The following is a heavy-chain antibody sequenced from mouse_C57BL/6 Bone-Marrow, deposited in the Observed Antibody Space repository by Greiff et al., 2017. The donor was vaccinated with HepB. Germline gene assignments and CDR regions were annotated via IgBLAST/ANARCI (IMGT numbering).Heavy chain of an antibody. J-gene: IGHJ1*03. CDR2: IWSGGST. CDR3: AKNDGYYFWYFDV. V-gene: IGHV2-4*01. D-gene: IGHD2-3*01. Sequence: VQLVESGPGLVQPSQSLSITCTVSGFSLPSYGVHWVRQPPGKGLEWLGVIWSGGSTDYNAAFISRLSISKDNSKSQVFVKMNSLQADDTAIYYCAKNDGYYFWYFDVWGTGTTVTVSS. CDR1: GFSLPSYG.